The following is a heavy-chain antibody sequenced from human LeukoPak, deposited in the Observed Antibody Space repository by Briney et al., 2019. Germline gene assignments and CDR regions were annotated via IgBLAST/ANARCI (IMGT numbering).Heavy chain of an antibody. CDR1: GFTFSSYG. J-gene: IGHJ4*02. V-gene: IGHV3-30*02. Sequence: GGSLRLSCAASGFTFSSYGMHWVRQAPGKGLEWVAFIRYDGSNKYYADSVKGRFTISRDNSKNTLYLQMNSLRAEDTAVYYCARADYDSSGYPIDYWGQGTLVTVAS. CDR2: IRYDGSNK. D-gene: IGHD3-22*01. CDR3: ARADYDSSGYPIDY.